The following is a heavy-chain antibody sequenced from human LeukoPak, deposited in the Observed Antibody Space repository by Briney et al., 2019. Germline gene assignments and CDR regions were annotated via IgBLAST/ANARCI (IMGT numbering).Heavy chain of an antibody. D-gene: IGHD1-26*01. CDR2: ISSSGSHT. CDR1: GFTVSSNY. J-gene: IGHJ4*02. CDR3: ARHPDGSLSLDY. V-gene: IGHV3-11*03. Sequence: PGGSLRLSCAVSGFTVSSNYMSWIRQAPGKGLEWVSYISSSGSHTNYADSVTGRFTISRNNAKKSLHLQMNSLRAEDTAVYYCARHPDGSLSLDYWGQGTLVTVSS.